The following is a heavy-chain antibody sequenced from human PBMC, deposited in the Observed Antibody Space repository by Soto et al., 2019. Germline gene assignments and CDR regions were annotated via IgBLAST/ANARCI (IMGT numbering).Heavy chain of an antibody. CDR3: ARGGSTTRYYYYGMDV. D-gene: IGHD4-17*01. CDR2: MNPNSGNT. J-gene: IGHJ6*02. Sequence: QVQLVQSGAEVKKPGASVKVSCKASGYTFTSYDINWVRQATGQGLEWMGWMNPNSGNTGYAQKFQGRVTMARNTSISTAYMELSSLRSEDTAVYYCARGGSTTRYYYYGMDVWGQGTTVTVSS. CDR1: GYTFTSYD. V-gene: IGHV1-8*01.